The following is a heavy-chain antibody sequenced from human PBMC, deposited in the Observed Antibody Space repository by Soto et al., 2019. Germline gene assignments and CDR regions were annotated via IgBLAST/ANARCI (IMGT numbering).Heavy chain of an antibody. CDR2: IKQDGSVE. Sequence: PGGSLRLSCAASGFTFSDSWMNWVRQAPGKGLEWVANIKQDGSVEYYVDSVKGRFTISRDNAKNSLYLDMSSLRAEDTAVYYCARDRAFCGGDCYPGYFDYWGRGILVTVSS. V-gene: IGHV3-7*01. CDR1: GFTFSDSW. D-gene: IGHD2-21*02. J-gene: IGHJ4*02. CDR3: ARDRAFCGGDCYPGYFDY.